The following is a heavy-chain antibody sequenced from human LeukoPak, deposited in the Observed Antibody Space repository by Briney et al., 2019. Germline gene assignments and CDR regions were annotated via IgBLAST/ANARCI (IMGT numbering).Heavy chain of an antibody. J-gene: IGHJ4*02. CDR2: INPNSGGT. V-gene: IGHV1-2*02. CDR1: GYTFTGYY. CDR3: ARARRFYYYDSSGFPDY. D-gene: IGHD3-22*01. Sequence: ASVKGSCKASGYTFTGYYMHWVRQAPGQGLEWMGWINPNSGGTNYAQKFQGRVTMTRDTSISTAYMELSRLRSDDTAVYYCARARRFYYYDSSGFPDYWGQGTLVTASS.